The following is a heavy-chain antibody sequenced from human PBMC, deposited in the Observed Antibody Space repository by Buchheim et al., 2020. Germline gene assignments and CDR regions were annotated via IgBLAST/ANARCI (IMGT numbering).Heavy chain of an antibody. V-gene: IGHV3-11*01. CDR1: GFTFSDYY. CDR2: ISSSGSTI. Sequence: QVQLVESGGGLVKPGGSLKLSCAASGFTFSDYYVYWIRQAPGKGLECISYISSSGSTIYYADSVKGRFTISRDNAKSSLYLQMNSLRAEDTAVYYCAKKQRQWLVKGDFQHWGQGTL. J-gene: IGHJ1*01. CDR3: AKKQRQWLVKGDFQH. D-gene: IGHD6-19*01.